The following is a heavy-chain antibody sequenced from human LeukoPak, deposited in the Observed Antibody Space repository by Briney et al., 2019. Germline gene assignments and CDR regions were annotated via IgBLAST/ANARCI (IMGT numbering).Heavy chain of an antibody. Sequence: PGGSLRLSCAASGFIFSSYWMSWARQAPGEGLEWVANIKRDGSEKYYVDSVKGRFTISRDNAKNSLYLQMNSLRTEDTAVYYCARYQLSSRGYYYGMDVWGQGTTVTVSS. V-gene: IGHV3-7*03. CDR1: GFIFSSYW. D-gene: IGHD2-2*01. CDR2: IKRDGSEK. J-gene: IGHJ6*02. CDR3: ARYQLSSRGYYYGMDV.